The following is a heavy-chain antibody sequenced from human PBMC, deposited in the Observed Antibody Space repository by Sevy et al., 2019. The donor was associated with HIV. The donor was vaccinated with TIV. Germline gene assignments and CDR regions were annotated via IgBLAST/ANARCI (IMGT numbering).Heavy chain of an antibody. V-gene: IGHV3-23*01. J-gene: IGHJ6*02. CDR2: ISGSGDST. Sequence: GGSLRLSCAASGFRFSSYAMTWVRQTPGKGLEWVSDISGSGDSTYYADSVKGRFTISRDNSNNTLYLQMNSLRAEDTAVYYCAKGTRYYDFWSGYYGVADYYYHYGMDVWGQGTTVTVSS. CDR1: GFRFSSYA. CDR3: AKGTRYYDFWSGYYGVADYYYHYGMDV. D-gene: IGHD3-3*01.